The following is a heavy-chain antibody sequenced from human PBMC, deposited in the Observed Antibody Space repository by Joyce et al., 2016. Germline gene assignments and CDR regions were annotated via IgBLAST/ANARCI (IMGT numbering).Heavy chain of an antibody. D-gene: IGHD3-10*02. J-gene: IGHJ4*02. CDR3: ARDMLVFTGTKGGFDY. Sequence: QVLLVQSGAELKKPGASVKVSCKTSGYTFHTSGISWVRQAPGQGLEWMGGISAYNGHPNYAQKFRGRVTMTTDPSTNTAYLEVKSLRFDDTAEYFCARDMLVFTGTKGGFDYWGQGTLVTVSS. CDR1: GYTFHTSG. V-gene: IGHV1-18*01. CDR2: ISAYNGHP.